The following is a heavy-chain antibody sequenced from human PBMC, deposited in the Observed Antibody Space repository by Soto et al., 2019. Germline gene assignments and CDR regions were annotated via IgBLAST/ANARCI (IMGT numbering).Heavy chain of an antibody. CDR2: IYYSGST. CDR1: GGSISSSSYY. CDR3: ARSIAAAGTSDY. V-gene: IGHV4-39*01. Sequence: QLQLQESGPGLVKPSETLSLTCTVSGGSISSSSYYWGWIRQPPGKGLEWIGSIYYSGSTYYNPSLKSRVTISVDTSKNQFSLKLSSVTAADTAVYYCARSIAAAGTSDYCGQGTLVTVSS. D-gene: IGHD6-13*01. J-gene: IGHJ4*02.